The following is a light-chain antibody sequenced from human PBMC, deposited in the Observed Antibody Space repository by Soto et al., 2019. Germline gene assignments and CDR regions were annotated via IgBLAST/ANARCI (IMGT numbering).Light chain of an antibody. CDR2: GAS. J-gene: IGKJ1*01. Sequence: EIVMTQSPATLSVSPGERATLSCRASQSVSSNLAWYQQKPGQAPRLLIYGASTRATGIPARFSGSGSGTEFTITITSLQSEDFAVYYCQQYNNWPFPSWTFGQGTQVEIK. CDR3: QQYNNWPFPSWT. CDR1: QSVSSN. V-gene: IGKV3-15*01.